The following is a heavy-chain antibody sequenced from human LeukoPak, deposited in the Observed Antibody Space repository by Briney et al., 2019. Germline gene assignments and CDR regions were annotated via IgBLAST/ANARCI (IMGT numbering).Heavy chain of an antibody. CDR3: ARGVWFGASGGY. CDR1: GYTFTSYD. D-gene: IGHD3-10*01. V-gene: IGHV1-8*01. J-gene: IGHJ4*02. Sequence: ASVKVSCKASGYTFTSYDINWVRQATGQGLEWMNPNSGNTGYAQKFQGRVTMTRNTSISTAYMELSSLRSEDTAVYYCARGVWFGASGGYWGQGTLVTVSS. CDR2: NPNSGNT.